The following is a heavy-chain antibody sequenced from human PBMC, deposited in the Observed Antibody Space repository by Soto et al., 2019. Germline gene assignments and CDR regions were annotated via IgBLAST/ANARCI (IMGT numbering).Heavy chain of an antibody. V-gene: IGHV3-66*01. Sequence: HPGGSLRLSCAASGFTFSSYSMNWVRQAPGKGLEWVSVIYSGGSTYYADSVKGRFTISRDNSKNTLYLQMNSLRAEDTAVYYCARVRSDWGLNWFDPWGQGTLVTVSS. D-gene: IGHD7-27*01. CDR3: ARVRSDWGLNWFDP. CDR1: GFTFSSYS. J-gene: IGHJ5*02. CDR2: IYSGGST.